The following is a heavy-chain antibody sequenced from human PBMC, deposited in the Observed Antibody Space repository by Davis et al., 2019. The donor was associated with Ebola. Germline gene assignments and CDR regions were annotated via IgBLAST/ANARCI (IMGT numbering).Heavy chain of an antibody. D-gene: IGHD5-18*01. CDR3: ARVDTAMVSWPVYYYYYYGMDV. CDR2: ISGSGGST. CDR1: GFTFSSYW. J-gene: IGHJ6*02. V-gene: IGHV3-23*01. Sequence: GESLKISCAASGFTFSSYWMSWVRQAPGKGLEWVSAISGSGGSTYYADSVKGRFTISRDNSKNTLYLQMNSLRAEDTAVYYCARVDTAMVSWPVYYYYYYGMDVWGQGTTVTVSS.